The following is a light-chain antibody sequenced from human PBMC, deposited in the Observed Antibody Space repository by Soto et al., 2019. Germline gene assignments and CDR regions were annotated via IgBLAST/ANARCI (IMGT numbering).Light chain of an antibody. Sequence: DIQMTQSPSTLSASAGDRVTITCRASQSISTWLAWYQHKPGKAPKLLIYDASSLESGVPSRFSGSESGTEFTLTISSLQPDDFATYYCQQYNTYPLTFGGGTKVDIK. CDR3: QQYNTYPLT. CDR2: DAS. CDR1: QSISTW. V-gene: IGKV1-5*01. J-gene: IGKJ4*01.